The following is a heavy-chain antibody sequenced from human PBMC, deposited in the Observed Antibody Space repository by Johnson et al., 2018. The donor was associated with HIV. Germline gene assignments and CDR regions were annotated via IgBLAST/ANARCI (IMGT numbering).Heavy chain of an antibody. V-gene: IGHV3-64D*06. J-gene: IGHJ3*02. Sequence: GSTYYADSVRGRFTISRDNSRNSLYLQMSSLRAEDTAVYYCAKDKDAFDIWGQGTMVTVSS. CDR3: AKDKDAFDI. CDR2: GST.